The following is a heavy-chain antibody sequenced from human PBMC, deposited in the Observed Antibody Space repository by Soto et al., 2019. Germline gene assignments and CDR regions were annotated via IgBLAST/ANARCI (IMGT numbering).Heavy chain of an antibody. CDR1: GGTFSNYA. Sequence: QVQLVQSGAEVKKPGSSVKVSCKASGGTFSNYALISWVRQAPGQGLEWMGGIIPIDATVNYAQKFQGRITITADESTTTAYMDLGTLRSEDTAVYYCAGDLFGFGYTYGDVWGQGTTVTVSS. J-gene: IGHJ6*01. V-gene: IGHV1-69*12. CDR2: IIPIDATV. D-gene: IGHD3-10*01. CDR3: AGDLFGFGYTYGDV.